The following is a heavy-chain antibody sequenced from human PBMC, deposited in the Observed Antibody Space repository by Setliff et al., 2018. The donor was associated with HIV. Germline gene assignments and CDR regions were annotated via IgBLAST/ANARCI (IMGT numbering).Heavy chain of an antibody. V-gene: IGHV3-11*04. D-gene: IGHD6-13*01. CDR1: GFTFSDYY. Sequence: GGSLRLSCAASGFTFSDYYMSWIRQAPGKGLEWVSYISSSSSTIYYVDSVKGRFTISRDNARYSLYLQMNSLRAEDTAVYYCARDQSSSWFGFMDVWGKGTTVTVSS. CDR3: ARDQSSSWFGFMDV. CDR2: ISSSSSTI. J-gene: IGHJ6*03.